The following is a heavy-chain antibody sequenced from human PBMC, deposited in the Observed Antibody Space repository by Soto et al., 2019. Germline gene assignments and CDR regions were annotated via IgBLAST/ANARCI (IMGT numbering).Heavy chain of an antibody. CDR3: ARIRGDYYGSGSYYRPPDNFPVVDY. D-gene: IGHD3-10*01. CDR2: IFSNDEK. CDR1: GFSLSNARMG. Sequence: QVTLKESGPVLVKPTETLTLTCTVSGFSLSNARMGVSWIRQPPGKALEWLAHIFSNDEKSYSTSLKSRLTISKDTSKSQVVLTMTNMDPVDTATYYCARIRGDYYGSGSYYRPPDNFPVVDYWGQGTLVTVSS. J-gene: IGHJ4*02. V-gene: IGHV2-26*01.